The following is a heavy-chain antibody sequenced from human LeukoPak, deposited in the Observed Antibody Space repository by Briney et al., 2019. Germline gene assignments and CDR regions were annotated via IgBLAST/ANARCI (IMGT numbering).Heavy chain of an antibody. CDR2: IYTSGST. CDR1: GGSFSGYY. V-gene: IGHV4-4*07. D-gene: IGHD3-22*01. J-gene: IGHJ4*02. CDR3: ARDSSYYYDSSGYYPHYFDY. Sequence: SETLSLTCAVYGGSFSGYYWSWIRQPAGKGLEWIGRIYTSGSTNYNPSLKSRVTMSVDTSKNQFSLKLSSVTAADTAVYYCARDSSYYYDSSGYYPHYFDYWGQGTLVTVSS.